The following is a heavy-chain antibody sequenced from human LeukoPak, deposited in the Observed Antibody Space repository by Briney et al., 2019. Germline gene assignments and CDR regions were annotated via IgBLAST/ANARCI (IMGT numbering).Heavy chain of an antibody. CDR3: ARESVDTAMVSDYYYYGMDV. CDR1: GFTFSSYA. V-gene: IGHV3-23*01. CDR2: ISGSGGST. D-gene: IGHD5-18*01. J-gene: IGHJ6*02. Sequence: GGSLRLSCAASGFTFSSYAMSWVRQAPGKGLEWVSAISGSGGSTYYADSVKGRFTISRDNSKNTLYLQMNSLRAEDTAVYYCARESVDTAMVSDYYYYGMDVWGQGTTVTVSS.